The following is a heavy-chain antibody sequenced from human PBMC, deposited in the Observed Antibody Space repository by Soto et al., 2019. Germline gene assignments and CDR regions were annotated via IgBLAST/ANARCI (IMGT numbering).Heavy chain of an antibody. CDR2: IDWDDDK. J-gene: IGHJ4*02. D-gene: IGHD6-19*01. V-gene: IGHV2-70*11. CDR1: GFSLSTSGMC. Sequence: SGPTLVNPTQTLTLTCTFSGFSLSTSGMCVSWIRQPPGKALEWLARIDWDDDKYYSTSLKTRLTISKDTSKNQVVLTMTNMDPVDTATYYCARIKPSGWLYYFDYWGQGTLVTVSS. CDR3: ARIKPSGWLYYFDY.